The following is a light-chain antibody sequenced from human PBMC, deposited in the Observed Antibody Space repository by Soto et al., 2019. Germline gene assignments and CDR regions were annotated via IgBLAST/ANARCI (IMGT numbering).Light chain of an antibody. Sequence: DIQMTQSPCARSASVGEGVTITCLASQTISSWLAWYQQKPGKAPKLLIYKASHLESGVPSRFSGSGSGTEFTLTISSLQPGDFATYYCLHYNTYPWTFGHGTKVDIK. J-gene: IGKJ1*01. V-gene: IGKV1-5*03. CDR1: QTISSW. CDR2: KAS. CDR3: LHYNTYPWT.